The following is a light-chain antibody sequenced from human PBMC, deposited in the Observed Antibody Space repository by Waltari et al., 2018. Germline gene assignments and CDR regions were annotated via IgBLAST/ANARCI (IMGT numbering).Light chain of an antibody. V-gene: IGKV1-5*03. CDR3: QQYDSVFALT. J-gene: IGKJ4*01. Sequence: DIQMTQFPSTLSASVGDRITITCRASQSISVWLAWYQQKPGKAPKLLIYKASTLESGVPSRFSGSGSGTEFTFTISSLQSEDFATYFCQQYDSVFALTFGGGTKVEIK. CDR2: KAS. CDR1: QSISVW.